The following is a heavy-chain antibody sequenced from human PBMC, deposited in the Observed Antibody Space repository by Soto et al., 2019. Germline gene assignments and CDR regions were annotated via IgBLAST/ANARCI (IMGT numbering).Heavy chain of an antibody. J-gene: IGHJ4*02. CDR1: GFTFSSYA. CDR2: ITGGGSRT. V-gene: IGHV3-23*01. CDR3: AKGSASVSPYYFDY. Sequence: SGGSLRLSCAAAGFTFSSYAMSWIRQSPGKGLEWISAITGGGSRTFHADSVKGRFTISRDNSKNTLYLQLSSLRAEDAAVYYCAKGSASVSPYYFDYWGQGIQVTVSS.